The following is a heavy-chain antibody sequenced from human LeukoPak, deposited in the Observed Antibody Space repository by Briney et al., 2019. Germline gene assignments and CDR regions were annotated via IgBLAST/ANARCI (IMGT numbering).Heavy chain of an antibody. J-gene: IGHJ4*02. D-gene: IGHD2-2*01. Sequence: GGSLRLSCAASGFTFSSYWMTWVRQAPGKGLEWVANIKQDGSEEYYVDSVKGRFTISRDNAKNSLYLQMNSLRAEDTALYYCARVRGGLVPTAMGLDYWGQGTLVTVSS. V-gene: IGHV3-7*01. CDR3: ARVRGGLVPTAMGLDY. CDR2: IKQDGSEE. CDR1: GFTFSSYW.